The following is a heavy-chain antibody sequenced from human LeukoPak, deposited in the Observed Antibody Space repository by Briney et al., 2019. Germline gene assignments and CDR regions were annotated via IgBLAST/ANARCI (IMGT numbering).Heavy chain of an antibody. V-gene: IGHV3-23*01. CDR2: ISHDGMKA. Sequence: GGSLRLSCAASGLHFSGTAMSWVRQAPGKGLDWVSAISHDGMKAYYADSVKGRFTISIDNSKKTVSLEMSSLTAADTGVYYCAKDGAQYSSGPECDPRGQGALVTVSP. CDR1: GLHFSGTA. J-gene: IGHJ5*02. CDR3: AKDGAQYSSGPECDP. D-gene: IGHD6-19*01.